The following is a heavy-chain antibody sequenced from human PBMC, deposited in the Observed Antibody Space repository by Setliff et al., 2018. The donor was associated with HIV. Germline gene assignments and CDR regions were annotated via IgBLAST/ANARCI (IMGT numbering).Heavy chain of an antibody. CDR2: ISSSGST. CDR1: GGSVSSGDYY. V-gene: IGHV4-30-4*08. CDR3: ARRTIFSYYFDF. Sequence: SETLSLTCTVSGGSVSSGDYYYNWIRQSPGKGLEWLGYISSSGSTLYTPSLKSRIAISVDTSKNQFSLKLYSVSVADTAFYYCARRTIFSYYFDFWGLGSLVTVSS. J-gene: IGHJ4*02.